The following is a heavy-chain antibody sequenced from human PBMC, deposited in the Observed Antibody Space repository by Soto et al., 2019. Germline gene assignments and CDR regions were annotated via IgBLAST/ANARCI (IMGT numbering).Heavy chain of an antibody. CDR2: TNPSSGAT. Sequence: QVQLVQSGAEVKKPGASVKVSCKASGYTFIGHYLHWVRQAPGQGLEWLGWTNPSSGATNFAQKFQGRVTVTTDTSIGTAYLELSRLRADDTAVYYCASEAGTTGNYYYGMDVWGQGTTVTVSS. CDR1: GYTFIGHY. V-gene: IGHV1-2*02. J-gene: IGHJ6*02. CDR3: ASEAGTTGNYYYGMDV. D-gene: IGHD1-7*01.